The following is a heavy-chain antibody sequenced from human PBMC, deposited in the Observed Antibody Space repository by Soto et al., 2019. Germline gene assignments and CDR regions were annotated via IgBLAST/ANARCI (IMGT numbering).Heavy chain of an antibody. Sequence: QITLNESGPTVVRPTETLTLTCRFSGFSLTTSGVGVGWIRQSPGKAPEWLAHIYWDDDKRYSASLKSRLTITKDTSKNQVVLTVSDLDPTDTATYYCAHRVLRTVFGVVTTTAIYFDFWGQGTPVAVSS. D-gene: IGHD3-3*01. J-gene: IGHJ4*02. CDR3: AHRVLRTVFGVVTTTAIYFDF. V-gene: IGHV2-5*02. CDR1: GFSLTTSGVG. CDR2: IYWDDDK.